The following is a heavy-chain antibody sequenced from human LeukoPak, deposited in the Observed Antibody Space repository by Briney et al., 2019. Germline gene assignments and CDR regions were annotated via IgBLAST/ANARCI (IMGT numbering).Heavy chain of an antibody. CDR2: ISSSGSTI. D-gene: IGHD5-24*01. Sequence: GGSLRLSCAASGSTFSDYYMSWIRQAPGKGLEWVSYISSSGSTIYYADSVKGRFTISRDNAKNSLYLQMNSLRAEDTAVYYCARDLPTMEEGAYDYWGQGTLVTVSS. V-gene: IGHV3-11*01. CDR3: ARDLPTMEEGAYDY. J-gene: IGHJ4*02. CDR1: GSTFSDYY.